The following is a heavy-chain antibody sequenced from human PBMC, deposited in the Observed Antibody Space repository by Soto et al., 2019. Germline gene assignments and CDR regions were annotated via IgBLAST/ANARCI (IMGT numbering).Heavy chain of an antibody. D-gene: IGHD2-15*01. V-gene: IGHV4-39*01. J-gene: IGHJ4*02. CDR1: GGSISSSSYY. Sequence: SETLSLTCTVSGGSISSSSYYWGWIRQPPGKGLEWIGSIYYSGSTYYNPSLKSRVTISVDTSKNQFSLKLSSVTAADTAVYYCARRRAAWVVAATAYFDYWGQGTLVTVSS. CDR3: ARRRAAWVVAATAYFDY. CDR2: IYYSGST.